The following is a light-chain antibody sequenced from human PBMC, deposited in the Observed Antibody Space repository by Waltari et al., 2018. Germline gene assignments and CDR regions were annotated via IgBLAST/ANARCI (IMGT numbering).Light chain of an antibody. CDR1: QDIRNY. J-gene: IGKJ3*01. CDR2: DAS. CDR3: QQYDNLLPFT. Sequence: DIQMTKSPSSLSASIGDRVTITCQASQDIRNYLNWFQQKPGKAPKLLIYDASNLETGVPSRFSGSGSGTDFTFTISSLQPEDIGTYYCQQYDNLLPFTFGPGTKVEIK. V-gene: IGKV1-33*01.